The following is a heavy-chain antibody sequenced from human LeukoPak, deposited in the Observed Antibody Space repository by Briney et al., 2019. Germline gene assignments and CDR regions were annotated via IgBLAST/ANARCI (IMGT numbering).Heavy chain of an antibody. D-gene: IGHD3-22*01. Sequence: QSGGSLRLSCAASGFIFSDHWMSWVRQAPGKGPEWVANIRQDGSEKNYVDSVKGRFIISRDNAKNSLYLQMNSLRAEDAGTYYCARVDRKYENSGYRSFDCWGQGTLVTVSS. CDR2: IRQDGSEK. CDR3: ARVDRKYENSGYRSFDC. CDR1: GFIFSDHW. J-gene: IGHJ4*02. V-gene: IGHV3-7*01.